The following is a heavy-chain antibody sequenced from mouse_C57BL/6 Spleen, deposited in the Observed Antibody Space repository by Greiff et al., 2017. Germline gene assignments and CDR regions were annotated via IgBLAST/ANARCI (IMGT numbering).Heavy chain of an antibody. CDR3: ARDYGSSFDY. CDR2: ISGGGGNT. V-gene: IGHV5-9*01. J-gene: IGHJ2*01. Sequence: EVKLVESGGGLVKPGGSLKLSCAASGFTFSSYTMSWVRQTPEKRLEWVATISGGGGNTYYQDSVKGRFTISRDNAKNTLYLQMSSLRSEDTALYYCARDYGSSFDYWGQGTTLTVSS. D-gene: IGHD1-1*01. CDR1: GFTFSSYT.